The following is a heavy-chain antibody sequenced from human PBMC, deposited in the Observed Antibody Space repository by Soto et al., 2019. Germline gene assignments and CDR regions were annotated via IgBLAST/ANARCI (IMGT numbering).Heavy chain of an antibody. CDR1: GGTFSSYA. V-gene: IGHV1-69*13. Sequence: SVKVSCKASGGTFSSYAISWVRQAPGQGLEWMGGIIPIFGTANYAQKFQGRVTITADESTSTAYMELSSLRSEGTAVYYCARGPSYYDSSGYYVYGMDVWGQGTTVTVS. CDR2: IIPIFGTA. D-gene: IGHD3-22*01. CDR3: ARGPSYYDSSGYYVYGMDV. J-gene: IGHJ6*02.